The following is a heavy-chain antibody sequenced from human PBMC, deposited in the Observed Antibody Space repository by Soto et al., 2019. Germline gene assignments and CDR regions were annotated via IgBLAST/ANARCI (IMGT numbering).Heavy chain of an antibody. CDR3: ANVVG. J-gene: IGHJ4*02. D-gene: IGHD2-2*01. V-gene: IGHV3-23*01. CDR1: GFALLSFA. Sequence: EVHLLESGGDLVQPGGSPRLSCAGSGFALLSFAMNWVRQAPGKGLEWVAASSGTGANAYYTDSVRGRFTVSRDNSKNMVFLEMNSLRVEDTAVYYCANVVGWGQGTLVTVSS. CDR2: SSGTGANA.